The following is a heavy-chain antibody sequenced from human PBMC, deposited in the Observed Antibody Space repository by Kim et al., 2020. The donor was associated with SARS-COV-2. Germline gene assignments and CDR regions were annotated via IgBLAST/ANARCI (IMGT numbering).Heavy chain of an antibody. J-gene: IGHJ5*02. CDR3: EKDHTSSGWPTLDA. D-gene: IGHD6-19*01. Sequence: GGSLRLSCAASGFTFSRRAMSWVRQDPGKGLEWIATVNNNNNPYYADSVKGRFTVSRDITKDTLYLQMNSLRAEDTALYYCEKDHTSSGWPTLDARGQGT. V-gene: IGHV3-23*05. CDR2: VNNNNNP. CDR1: GFTFSRRA.